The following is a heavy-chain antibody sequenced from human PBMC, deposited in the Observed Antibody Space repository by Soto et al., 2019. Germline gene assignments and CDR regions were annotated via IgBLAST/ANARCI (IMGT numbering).Heavy chain of an antibody. CDR1: GGSISSSGYY. D-gene: IGHD6-13*01. V-gene: IGHV4-31*03. CDR2: IYYSGST. J-gene: IGHJ3*02. Sequence: TVSRTCTVSGGSISSSGYYWSWIRQHPGKGLEWIGYIYYSGSTYYNPSLKSRVTISVDTSKNQFSLKLSSVTAADTAVYYCARGLAAGDDAFDIWGQGTMVTFSS. CDR3: ARGLAAGDDAFDI.